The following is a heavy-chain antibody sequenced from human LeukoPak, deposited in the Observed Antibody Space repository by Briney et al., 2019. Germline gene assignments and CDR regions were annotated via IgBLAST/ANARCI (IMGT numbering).Heavy chain of an antibody. J-gene: IGHJ4*02. CDR1: GGSINNHY. CDR2: VFNGGST. CDR3: ASRPAGSTWYGVFDF. Sequence: SETLSLTCSVSGGSINNHYWSWIRQSPGKGLEWIGYVFNGGSTNYNPSLKSRVTMSLDTSRDQFSLRLSSVTAADTAIYYCASRPAGSTWYGVFDFWSQGTLVTVSS. D-gene: IGHD6-13*01. V-gene: IGHV4-59*11.